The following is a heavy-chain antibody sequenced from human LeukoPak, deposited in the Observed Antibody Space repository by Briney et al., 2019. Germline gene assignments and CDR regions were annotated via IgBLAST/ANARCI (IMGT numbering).Heavy chain of an antibody. V-gene: IGHV1-8*03. CDR1: GYTFTSYD. D-gene: IGHD2-2*01. CDR3: AREYCSSTSCSMDAFDI. CDR2: MNPNSGNT. J-gene: IGHJ3*02. Sequence: SVKVSCKASGYTFTSYDINWVRQATGQGLEWMGWMNPNSGNTGYAQKFQGRVTITRNTSISTAYMELSSLRSEDTAVYYCAREYCSSTSCSMDAFDIWGQGTMVTVSS.